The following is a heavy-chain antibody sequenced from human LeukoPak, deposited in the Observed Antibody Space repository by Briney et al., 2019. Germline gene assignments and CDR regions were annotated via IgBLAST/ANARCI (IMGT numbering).Heavy chain of an antibody. Sequence: GGSLSLSWAAPGLPLRGYPWSWFRQAPGKGLEWVSAISGGGGSTYYADSVKGRFTISRDNSKNTLYLQMNSLRAEDTAVYYCAKDYRLLYGEFDYWGQGTLVTVSS. V-gene: IGHV3-23*01. CDR2: ISGGGGST. D-gene: IGHD2-2*02. CDR3: AKDYRLLYGEFDY. CDR1: GLPLRGYP. J-gene: IGHJ4*02.